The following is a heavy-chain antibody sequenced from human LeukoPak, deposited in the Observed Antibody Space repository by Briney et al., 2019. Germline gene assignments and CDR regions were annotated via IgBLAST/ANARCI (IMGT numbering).Heavy chain of an antibody. D-gene: IGHD1-26*01. Sequence: GGSLRLSCAASGFTVSSNYMSWVRQAPGKGLEWVSVIYSGGNTYYADSVKGRFTISRDNSKNTLYPQMNSLRAEDTAVYYCARSGSYYYYYMDVWGKGTTVTISS. V-gene: IGHV3-66*01. CDR2: IYSGGNT. CDR1: GFTVSSNY. CDR3: ARSGSYYYYYMDV. J-gene: IGHJ6*03.